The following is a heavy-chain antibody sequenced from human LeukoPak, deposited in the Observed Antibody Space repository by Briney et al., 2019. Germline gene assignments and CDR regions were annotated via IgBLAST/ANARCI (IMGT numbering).Heavy chain of an antibody. CDR3: ARARRSSGWYYFDY. J-gene: IGHJ4*02. D-gene: IGHD6-19*01. V-gene: IGHV1-2*04. CDR1: GYTFTGYY. CDR2: INPNSGGT. Sequence: ASVKVSCKASGYTFTGYYMHWVRQAPGQGLEWMRWINPNSGGTNYAQKFQGWVTMTRDTSISTAYMELSRLRSDDTAVYYCARARRSSGWYYFDYWGQGTLVTVSS.